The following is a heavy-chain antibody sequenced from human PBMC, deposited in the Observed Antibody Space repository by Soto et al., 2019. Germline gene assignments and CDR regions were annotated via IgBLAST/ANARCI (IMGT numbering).Heavy chain of an antibody. CDR3: ARGRESSKWFDS. Sequence: QVQLQESGPGLVKPSETLSLTCTVSGASISNSYWSWIRQPPGKGLEWIGYIYGSGTTNYSPSLKSRVTISVDMSKNQFSLKLTSVTAADTAVYYCARGRESSKWFDSWGQGTLVTVSS. CDR2: IYGSGTT. J-gene: IGHJ5*01. CDR1: GASISNSY. V-gene: IGHV4-59*01.